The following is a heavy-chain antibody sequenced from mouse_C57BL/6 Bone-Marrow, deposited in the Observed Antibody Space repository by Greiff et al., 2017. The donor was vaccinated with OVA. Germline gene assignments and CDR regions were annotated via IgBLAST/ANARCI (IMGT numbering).Heavy chain of an antibody. CDR2: ILPGSGST. Sequence: QVQLQQSGAELMKPGASVKLSCKATGYTFTGYWIEWVKQRPGHGLEWIGEILPGSGSTYYNEKFKGKATFTADTSSNTAYMQLSSLTTEDSAIYYCAREGDSNYVFDYWGQGTTLTVSS. D-gene: IGHD2-5*01. CDR1: GYTFTGYW. CDR3: AREGDSNYVFDY. J-gene: IGHJ2*01. V-gene: IGHV1-9*01.